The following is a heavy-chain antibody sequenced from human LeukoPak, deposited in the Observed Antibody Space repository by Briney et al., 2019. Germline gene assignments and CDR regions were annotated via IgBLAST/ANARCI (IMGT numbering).Heavy chain of an antibody. J-gene: IGHJ4*02. CDR3: ARDLEGLERFFDY. Sequence: GASLKVSCKASGYTFTGYYIHWMRQAPGQGLEWMGWINPDSGGIKYAQKFQGRVTLTRDTSISTAYMELSRLRIDDTAVYYCARDLEGLERFFDYWGQGTLVTVSS. V-gene: IGHV1-2*02. CDR2: INPDSGGI. CDR1: GYTFTGYY. D-gene: IGHD1-1*01.